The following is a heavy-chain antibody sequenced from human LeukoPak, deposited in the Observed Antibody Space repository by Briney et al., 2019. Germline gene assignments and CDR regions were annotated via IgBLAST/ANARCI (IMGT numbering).Heavy chain of an antibody. V-gene: IGHV4-39*07. Sequence: SETLSLTCTVSGGSITTSTYFWGWLRQPPGKGLEWIGTIHYSGSTYYDPSLKSRVTVSVDTSKNQFSLKLSSVTAADTAVYYCARVGRGTNKYSYGFTDAFDIWGQGTMVTVSS. J-gene: IGHJ3*02. CDR1: GGSITTSTYF. CDR3: ARVGRGTNKYSYGFTDAFDI. CDR2: IHYSGST. D-gene: IGHD5-18*01.